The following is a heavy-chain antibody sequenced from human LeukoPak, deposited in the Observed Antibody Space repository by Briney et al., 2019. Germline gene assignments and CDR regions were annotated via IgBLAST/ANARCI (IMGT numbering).Heavy chain of an antibody. CDR3: ALYGVSSFITY. Sequence: PGGSLRLSCAASGFTFSSYGMHWVRQAPGKGLEWVAVISYDGGNKYYADSVKGRFTISRDNSKNTLYLQMNSLRAEDTAVYYCALYGVSSFITYWGQGTLVTVSS. V-gene: IGHV3-30*03. CDR2: ISYDGGNK. CDR1: GFTFSSYG. J-gene: IGHJ4*02. D-gene: IGHD4-17*01.